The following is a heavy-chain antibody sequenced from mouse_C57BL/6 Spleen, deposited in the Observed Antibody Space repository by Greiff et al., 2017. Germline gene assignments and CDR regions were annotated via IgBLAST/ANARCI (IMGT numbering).Heavy chain of an antibody. D-gene: IGHD2-10*02. CDR1: GYTFTSYN. CDR3: ARSPYGTYGWYFDV. V-gene: IGHV1-12*01. Sequence: LQQSGAELVRPGASVKMSCKASGYTFTSYNMHWVKQTPRQGLEWIGAIYPGNGDTSYNQKFKGKATLTVDKSSSTAYMQLSSLTSEDSAVYVCARSPYGTYGWYFDVWGTGTTVTVSS. CDR2: IYPGNGDT. J-gene: IGHJ1*03.